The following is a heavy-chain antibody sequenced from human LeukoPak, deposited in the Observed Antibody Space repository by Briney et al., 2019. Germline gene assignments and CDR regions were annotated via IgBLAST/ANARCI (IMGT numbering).Heavy chain of an antibody. J-gene: IGHJ6*02. CDR1: GGSISSYY. Sequence: PSETLSLTCTVSGGSISSYYWSWIRQPAGKGLEWIGRIYTNGSTNYNPSLKSRVTMSVDTSKNQFSLKLSSVTAADTAVYYCAGRYGDYYYYGMDVWGQGTTVTVSS. CDR3: AGRYGDYYYYGMDV. V-gene: IGHV4-4*07. CDR2: IYTNGST. D-gene: IGHD4-17*01.